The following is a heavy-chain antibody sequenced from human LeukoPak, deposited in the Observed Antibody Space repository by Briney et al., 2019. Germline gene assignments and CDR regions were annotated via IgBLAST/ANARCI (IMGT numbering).Heavy chain of an antibody. J-gene: IGHJ3*02. CDR3: ARTAGYSSIVFDI. CDR2: IKQDGSEK. D-gene: IGHD2-2*01. Sequence: GGSLRLSCAASGFIFSNYWMSWVRQAPGKGLEWVANIKQDGSEKYYVDSVKGRFTISRDNAKNSLYLQMNSLRAEDTAVYNCARTAGYSSIVFDIWGQGTMVTVSS. CDR1: GFIFSNYW. V-gene: IGHV3-7*02.